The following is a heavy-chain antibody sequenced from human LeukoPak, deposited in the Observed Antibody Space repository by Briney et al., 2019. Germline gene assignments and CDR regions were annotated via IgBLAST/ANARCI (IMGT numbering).Heavy chain of an antibody. Sequence: ASVTVSYKASGYTLTELSMHWVRQAPGKGLEWMGGFDPEDGETIYAQKFQGRVTMTEDTSTDTAYMELSSLRSEDTAVYYCATGLSGSYRLDYWGQGTLVTVSS. CDR2: FDPEDGET. J-gene: IGHJ4*02. V-gene: IGHV1-24*01. D-gene: IGHD1-26*01. CDR3: ATGLSGSYRLDY. CDR1: GYTLTELS.